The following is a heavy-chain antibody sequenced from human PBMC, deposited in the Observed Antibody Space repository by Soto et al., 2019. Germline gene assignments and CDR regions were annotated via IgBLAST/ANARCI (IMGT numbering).Heavy chain of an antibody. CDR1: GGSISSGGYY. Sequence: SETLSLTCTVSGGSISSGGYYWSWIRQHPGKGLEWIGYIYYSGSTYYNPSLKSRVTISVDTSKNQFSLKLSSVTAADTAVYYCARIGIAAAGTEGYYYYYYGMDVWGQGTTVT. CDR2: IYYSGST. V-gene: IGHV4-31*03. CDR3: ARIGIAAAGTEGYYYYYYGMDV. J-gene: IGHJ6*02. D-gene: IGHD6-13*01.